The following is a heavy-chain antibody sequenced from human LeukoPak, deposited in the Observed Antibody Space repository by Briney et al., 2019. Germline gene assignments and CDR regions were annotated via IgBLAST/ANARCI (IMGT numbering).Heavy chain of an antibody. CDR1: GFTFSNAW. Sequence: TGGSLRLSCAASGFTFSNAWMSWVRQAPGKGLEWVGRIKSKTDGGTTDYAAPVKGRFTISRDDSKNTLYLQMNSLKTEDTAVYYCTTDDVAWLVRGDYFDYWGQGTLVTVSS. D-gene: IGHD6-19*01. CDR3: TTDDVAWLVRGDYFDY. J-gene: IGHJ4*02. V-gene: IGHV3-15*01. CDR2: IKSKTDGGTT.